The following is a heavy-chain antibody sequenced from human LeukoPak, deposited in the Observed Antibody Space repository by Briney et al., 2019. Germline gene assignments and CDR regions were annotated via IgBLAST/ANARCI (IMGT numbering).Heavy chain of an antibody. D-gene: IGHD6-13*01. Sequence: GGSLRLSCAPSASTFGSYWMHCVSQAPGKGLVWVSLINSDGSSTIYADSVKGRFSISTDNAKKTMYLQMNSLRAEDTAVYDCTRGTPEYSVSWYDYWGQGPLVTVSS. CDR1: ASTFGSYW. V-gene: IGHV3-74*01. CDR3: TRGTPEYSVSWYDY. CDR2: INSDGSST. J-gene: IGHJ4*02.